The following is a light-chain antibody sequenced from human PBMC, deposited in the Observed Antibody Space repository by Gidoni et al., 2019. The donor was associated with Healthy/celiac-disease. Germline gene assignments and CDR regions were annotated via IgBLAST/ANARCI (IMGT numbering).Light chain of an antibody. CDR2: EVS. CDR3: SSYTSSSRPRV. V-gene: IGLV2-14*01. CDR1: SSDVGGYNY. Sequence: QSALTQPASVSGSPGQSITISCTGTSSDVGGYNYVSWYQQHPGKAPKLMIYEVSNRPSGVSNRFSGSKSGNTASLTISGLQAEDEADYYCSSYTSSSRPRVFGGGTKLTVL. J-gene: IGLJ3*02.